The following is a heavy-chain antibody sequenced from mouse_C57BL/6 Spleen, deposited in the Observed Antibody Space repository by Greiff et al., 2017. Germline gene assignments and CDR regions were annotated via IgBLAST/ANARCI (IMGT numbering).Heavy chain of an antibody. Sequence: EVMLVESGGGLVKPGGSLKLSCAASGFTFSDYGMHWVRQAPEKGLEWVAYISSGSSTIYYADTVKGRFTISRDNAKNTLFLQMTSLRSEDTAMYYCARGALFYYGSSYWYFDVWGTGTTVTVSS. CDR3: ARGALFYYGSSYWYFDV. CDR1: GFTFSDYG. CDR2: ISSGSSTI. J-gene: IGHJ1*03. V-gene: IGHV5-17*01. D-gene: IGHD1-1*01.